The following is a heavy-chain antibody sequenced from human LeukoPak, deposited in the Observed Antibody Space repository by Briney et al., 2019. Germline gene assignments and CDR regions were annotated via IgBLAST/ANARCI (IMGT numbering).Heavy chain of an antibody. CDR3: AKGQTPHYYYYMDV. CDR2: ISGSGGST. Sequence: PGGSLRLSCAASGFTFSSYAMSWVRQAPGKGLEWVSAISGSGGSTYYADSVKGRFTISRDNSKNTLYLQMNSLRAEDTAVYYCAKGQTPHYYYYMDVWGKGTTVTVSS. J-gene: IGHJ6*03. V-gene: IGHV3-23*01. CDR1: GFTFSSYA.